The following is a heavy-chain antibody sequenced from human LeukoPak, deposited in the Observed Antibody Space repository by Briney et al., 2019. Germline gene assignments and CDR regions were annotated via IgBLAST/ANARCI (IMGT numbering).Heavy chain of an antibody. D-gene: IGHD2-2*01. Sequence: PGRSLRLSCAASGFTFSSHGMHWLRQAPGKGLEWVAVISNDGTNKNYVGSVKGRFTISRDNSKNTLYLQMNSLRTEDTAVYYCAKGCSGSTTCYLIDYWGQGTLVTVSS. CDR3: AKGCSGSTTCYLIDY. J-gene: IGHJ4*02. CDR1: GFTFSSHG. V-gene: IGHV3-30*18. CDR2: ISNDGTNK.